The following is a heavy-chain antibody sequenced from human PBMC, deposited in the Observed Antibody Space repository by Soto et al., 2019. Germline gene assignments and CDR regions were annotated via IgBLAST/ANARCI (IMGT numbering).Heavy chain of an antibody. CDR3: ARMASFGTLNWFDP. CDR2: MNPGSGKT. CDR1: GYTFINFD. J-gene: IGHJ5*02. Sequence: RASVKVSCKASGYTFINFDISWVLQAAGQGPEWLGWMNPGSGKTGYASKFQGRVAMTRDASTGTSHLELSSLTSDDTAVYYCARMASFGTLNWFDPWGQGXQVTVSS. V-gene: IGHV1-8*02. D-gene: IGHD3-16*01.